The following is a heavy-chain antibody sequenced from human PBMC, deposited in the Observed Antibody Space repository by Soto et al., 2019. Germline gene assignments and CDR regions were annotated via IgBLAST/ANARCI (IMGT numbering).Heavy chain of an antibody. CDR3: ARHATYYDILSGYYFGY. CDR2: INPGDCET. Sequence: PGESLKISRKGSGYSFTSYWLAWVRQMPGKGLEWMAIINPGDCETKYSPSFQGQVTISADKSINTAFLQWCSLKASDTAMYYCARHATYYDILSGYYFGYWGQGTQVTVSS. D-gene: IGHD3-9*01. V-gene: IGHV5-51*01. J-gene: IGHJ4*02. CDR1: GYSFTSYW.